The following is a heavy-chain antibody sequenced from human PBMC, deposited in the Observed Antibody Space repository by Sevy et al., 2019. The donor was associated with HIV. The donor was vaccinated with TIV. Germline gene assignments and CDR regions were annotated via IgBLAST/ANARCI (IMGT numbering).Heavy chain of an antibody. J-gene: IGHJ3*02. CDR2: IYYSGST. Sequence: SETLSLTCTVSGGSISSGGYYWSWIRQHPGKGLEWIGYIYYSGSTYYNPSLKSRVTISVDTSKNQFSLKLSSVTAADTAVYYCVRAKDQSLTANNNDILTCYYTVNVFDIWGQGTMVTVSS. CDR3: VRAKDQSLTANNNDILTCYYTVNVFDI. CDR1: GGSISSGGYY. V-gene: IGHV4-31*03. D-gene: IGHD3-9*01.